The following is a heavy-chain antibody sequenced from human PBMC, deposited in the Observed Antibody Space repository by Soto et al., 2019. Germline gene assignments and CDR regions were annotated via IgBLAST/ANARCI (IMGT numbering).Heavy chain of an antibody. CDR2: IWYDGSNK. V-gene: IGHV3-33*01. CDR1: GFTFSSYG. Sequence: GGSLRLSCAASGFTFSSYGMHWVRQAPGKGLEWVAVIWYDGSNKYYADSVKGRFTISRDNSKNTLYLQMNSLRAEDTAVYYCARDRATVTPPHYYGMDVWGQGTTVTVSS. D-gene: IGHD4-17*01. CDR3: ARDRATVTPPHYYGMDV. J-gene: IGHJ6*02.